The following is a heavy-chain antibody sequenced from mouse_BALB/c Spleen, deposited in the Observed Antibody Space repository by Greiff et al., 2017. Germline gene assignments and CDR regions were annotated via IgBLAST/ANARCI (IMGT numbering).Heavy chain of an antibody. CDR3: ARSVWSFDV. Sequence: EVQLQQSGPGLVKPSQSLSLTCSVTGYSITSGYYWNWIRQFPGNKLEWMGYISYDGSNNYNPSLKNRISITRDTSKNQFFLKLNSVTTEDTATYYCARSVWSFDVWGAGTTVTVSS. J-gene: IGHJ1*01. V-gene: IGHV3-6*02. CDR1: GYSITSGYY. CDR2: ISYDGSN. D-gene: IGHD2-10*02.